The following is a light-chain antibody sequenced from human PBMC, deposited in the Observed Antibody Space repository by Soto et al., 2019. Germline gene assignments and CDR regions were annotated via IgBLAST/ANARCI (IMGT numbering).Light chain of an antibody. J-gene: IGKJ5*01. CDR3: QHLDSYST. CDR2: AES. CDR1: QGISSY. Sequence: DIQLTQSPSFLSASVGDRVTITCRASQGISSYLAWYQQKPGKAPKLLIYAESTLQSGVPSRFSGSGSGTEFTLTISSLQSEDFATYYCQHLDSYSTFGQGTRLEIK. V-gene: IGKV1-9*01.